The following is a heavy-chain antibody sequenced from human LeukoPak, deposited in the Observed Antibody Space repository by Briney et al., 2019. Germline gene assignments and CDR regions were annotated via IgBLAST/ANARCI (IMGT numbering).Heavy chain of an antibody. D-gene: IGHD5-18*01. J-gene: IGHJ4*02. Sequence: GGSLRLSCAASGFTVSSNYMSWVRQAPGKGLEWVSVIFGGGGTYYGDSVRGRFTISRDNAKNSLYLQMNSLRAEDTAVYYCARVSRGYSYGYGLPDYWGQGTLVTVSS. CDR2: IFGGGGT. V-gene: IGHV3-53*01. CDR1: GFTVSSNY. CDR3: ARVSRGYSYGYGLPDY.